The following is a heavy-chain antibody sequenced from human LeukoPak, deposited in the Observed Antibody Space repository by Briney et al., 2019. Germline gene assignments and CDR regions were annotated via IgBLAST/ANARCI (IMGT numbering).Heavy chain of an antibody. CDR3: AKDSSSGDNYYYYMDV. V-gene: IGHV3-30*18. CDR2: ISYDGSNK. Sequence: GGSLRLSCAASGFTFRSYGMHWVRQAPGKGLEWVAVISYDGSNKYYADSVKGRFTISRDNFKNTLYLQMNSLRAEDTAVYYCAKDSSSGDNYYYYMDVWGKGTTVTVSS. CDR1: GFTFRSYG. D-gene: IGHD6-6*01. J-gene: IGHJ6*03.